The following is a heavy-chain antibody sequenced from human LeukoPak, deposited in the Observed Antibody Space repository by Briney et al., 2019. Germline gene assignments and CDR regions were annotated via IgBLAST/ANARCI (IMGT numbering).Heavy chain of an antibody. D-gene: IGHD3-22*01. V-gene: IGHV3-30*18. J-gene: IGHJ4*02. CDR2: ISYDGSNK. Sequence: GGSLRLSCAASGFTFSSYGMRWVRQAPGKGLEWVAVISYDGSNKYYADSVKGRFTISRDNSKNTLYLQMNSLRAEDTAVYYCAKGQRLGITMIVVVITTPTYFDYWGQGTLVTVSS. CDR1: GFTFSSYG. CDR3: AKGQRLGITMIVVVITTPTYFDY.